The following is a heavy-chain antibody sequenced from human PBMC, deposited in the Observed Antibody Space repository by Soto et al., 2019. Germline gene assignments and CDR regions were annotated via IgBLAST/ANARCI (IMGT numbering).Heavy chain of an antibody. CDR1: GYTFSNSG. V-gene: IGHV1-18*01. D-gene: IGHD2-8*01. Sequence: QVQLVQSGPEVKKPGASVKVSCKASGYTFSNSGFSWMRQAPGQGLEWMGWISTYNGNTNYAQKFQGRLSMTTDTSTSTAFMELRTLRSDDTAVYYRARDEYNNGRNWLNPWGQGTLVTVTS. CDR2: ISTYNGNT. J-gene: IGHJ5*02. CDR3: ARDEYNNGRNWLNP.